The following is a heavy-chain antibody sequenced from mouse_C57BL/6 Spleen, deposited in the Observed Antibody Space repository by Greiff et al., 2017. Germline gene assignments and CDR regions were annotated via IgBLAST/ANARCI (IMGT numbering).Heavy chain of an antibody. CDR2: ISDGGSYT. Sequence: EVQGVESGGGLVKPGGSLKLSCAASGFTFSSYAMSWVRQTPEKRLEWVATISDGGSYTYYPDNVKGRFTISRDNAKNNLYLQMSHLKSEDTAMYYCARDYGSRYYYAMDYWGQGTSVTVSS. J-gene: IGHJ4*01. D-gene: IGHD1-1*01. V-gene: IGHV5-4*01. CDR3: ARDYGSRYYYAMDY. CDR1: GFTFSSYA.